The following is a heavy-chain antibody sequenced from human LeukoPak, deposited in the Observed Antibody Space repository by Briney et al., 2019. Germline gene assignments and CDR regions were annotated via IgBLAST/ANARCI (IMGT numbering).Heavy chain of an antibody. J-gene: IGHJ5*02. CDR1: GDSFSGYY. CDR2: IIHSGST. CDR3: ARGSGRYDILTGHTVNWFDP. Sequence: SETLSLTCAVYGDSFSGYYWSWIRQPPGKGLEWIGEIIHSGSTSCNPSLKSRVTISVDTSKNQFSLKLSSVTAADTAVYYCARGSGRYDILTGHTVNWFDPWGQGTLVTVSS. D-gene: IGHD3-9*01. V-gene: IGHV4-34*01.